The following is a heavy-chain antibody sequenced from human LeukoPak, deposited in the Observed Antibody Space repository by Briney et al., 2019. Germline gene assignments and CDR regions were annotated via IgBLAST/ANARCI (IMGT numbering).Heavy chain of an antibody. D-gene: IGHD4-4*01. CDR2: IYYSGST. Sequence: SETLSLTCTVSGGSISSYYWSWIRQPPGKGLEWIGYIYYSGSTNYSPSLKSRVTISVDTSKNQFSLKLSSVTAADTAVYYCARDQYSNYVWFDPWGQGTLVTVSS. CDR3: ARDQYSNYVWFDP. CDR1: GGSISSYY. J-gene: IGHJ5*02. V-gene: IGHV4-59*12.